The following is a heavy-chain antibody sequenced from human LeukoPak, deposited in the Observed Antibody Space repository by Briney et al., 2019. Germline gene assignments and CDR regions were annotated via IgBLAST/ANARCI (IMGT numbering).Heavy chain of an antibody. V-gene: IGHV4-61*02. CDR3: ARHPPYGSGGPFDY. CDR1: GGSLSSGSYY. J-gene: IGHJ4*02. D-gene: IGHD3-10*01. Sequence: PSETLSLTCTVSGGSLSSGSYYWSWIRQPAGKGLEWIGRIYTSGSTKYNPSLRSRVAISVDTSRNQFSLKLSSVTAADTAVYYCARHPPYGSGGPFDYWGQGTLVTVSS. CDR2: IYTSGST.